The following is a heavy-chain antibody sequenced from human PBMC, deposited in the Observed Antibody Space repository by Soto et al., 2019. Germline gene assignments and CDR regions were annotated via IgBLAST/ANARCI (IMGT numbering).Heavy chain of an antibody. CDR1: GVTFSNYG. J-gene: IGHJ4*02. CDR2: INSDGSNI. V-gene: IGHV3-48*02. CDR3: ATDPDGDLDFDY. D-gene: IGHD4-17*01. Sequence: EVRLVESGGDLVQPGGSLTLSCAASGVTFSNYGMTWVRQAPGKGLEWVSHINSDGSNILYADSVKGRFTISRDNGKNSLYLQINSLIDEDTAVYYCATDPDGDLDFDYWGQGTLVSVSS.